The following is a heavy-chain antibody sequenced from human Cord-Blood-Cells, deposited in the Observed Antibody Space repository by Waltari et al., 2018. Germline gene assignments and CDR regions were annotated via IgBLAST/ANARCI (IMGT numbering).Heavy chain of an antibody. Sequence: QVQLVQAGAAVKKPGAAVKCSCKAAGYTITGHYITWFLQAHGQGLEWVGWINPSSGGTNYAQKFQGWVTMTRDTSISTVYMELSRLGSDDTAVYYCAREYSSSSGWFDPWGQGTLFTVS. CDR3: AREYSSSSGWFDP. V-gene: IGHV1-2*04. CDR2: INPSSGGT. D-gene: IGHD6-6*01. CDR1: GYTITGHY. J-gene: IGHJ5*02.